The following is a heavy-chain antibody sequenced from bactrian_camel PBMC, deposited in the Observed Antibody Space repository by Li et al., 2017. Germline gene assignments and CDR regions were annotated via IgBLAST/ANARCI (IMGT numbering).Heavy chain of an antibody. Sequence: VQLVESGGGLVQPGESLRLSCVASGITFSRHDMSWVRQAPGKEREAVAAHYTGTATTYVADSVKGRFTISRDNAKNTVYLQMNSLKPDDTGMYYCAAASSYPCVVPATGWDYWGQGTQVTVS. V-gene: IGHV3S40*01. CDR2: HYTGTATT. CDR1: GITFSRHD. J-gene: IGHJ4*01. D-gene: IGHD2*01. CDR3: AAASSYPCVVPATGWDY.